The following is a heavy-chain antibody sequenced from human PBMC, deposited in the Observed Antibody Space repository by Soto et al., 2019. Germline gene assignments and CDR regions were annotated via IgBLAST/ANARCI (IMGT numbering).Heavy chain of an antibody. Sequence: SETLSLTCTVSGGSIGTYYWSWIRQPPGKGLEWIGYIYYRGNTNYNPSLKSRVTISLDTPKNQFSLKLSSVTAADTAVYYCARHPGYHDILTGYTTYYFDYWGQGILVT. J-gene: IGHJ4*02. CDR2: IYYRGNT. D-gene: IGHD3-9*01. CDR1: GGSIGTYY. CDR3: ARHPGYHDILTGYTTYYFDY. V-gene: IGHV4-59*08.